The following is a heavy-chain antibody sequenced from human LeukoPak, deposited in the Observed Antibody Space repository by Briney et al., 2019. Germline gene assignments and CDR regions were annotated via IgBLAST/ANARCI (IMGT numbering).Heavy chain of an antibody. D-gene: IGHD3-22*01. CDR2: IKQDGSEK. CDR1: GFTFSSYW. J-gene: IGHJ4*02. Sequence: GGSLRLSCAASGFTFSSYWMSWVRQAPGKGLEWVANIKQDGSEKYYVDSVKGRFTISRDNAKNSLYLQMNSLRAEDTAVYYCARAPHLGVVITYFDYWGQGTLVTVSS. V-gene: IGHV3-7*01. CDR3: ARAPHLGVVITYFDY.